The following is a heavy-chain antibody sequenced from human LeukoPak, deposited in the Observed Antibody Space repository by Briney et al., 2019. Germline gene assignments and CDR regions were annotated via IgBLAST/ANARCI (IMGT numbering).Heavy chain of an antibody. CDR3: TRGILGNKNLGSLVY. V-gene: IGHV3-74*01. D-gene: IGHD4-23*01. CDR1: ELTFSNYW. J-gene: IGHJ4*02. Sequence: GGSLRLSCAASELTFSNYWMHWVRQAPGKGLVWVSRINTDGGTTGYADSVTGRFTISRDDANNKMYLHMNRLRAEATAVYYSTRGILGNKNLGSLVYCGQGSLVAVSS. CDR2: INTDGGTT.